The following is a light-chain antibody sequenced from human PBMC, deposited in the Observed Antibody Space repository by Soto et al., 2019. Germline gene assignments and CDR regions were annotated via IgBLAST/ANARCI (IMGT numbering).Light chain of an antibody. Sequence: DIQMTQSPSSLSASVGDRVTITCRASESISTWLAWYQQKPGKAPKPLIYGASSLESGVPPRFSGDGSETDFTLTISSLQRDDFGTYYCQQYSRLWSFGQGTKVEIE. CDR2: GAS. V-gene: IGKV1-5*03. J-gene: IGKJ1*01. CDR3: QQYSRLWS. CDR1: ESISTW.